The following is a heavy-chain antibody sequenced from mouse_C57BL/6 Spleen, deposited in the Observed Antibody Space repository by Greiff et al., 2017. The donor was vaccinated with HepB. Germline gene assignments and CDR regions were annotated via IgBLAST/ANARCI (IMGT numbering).Heavy chain of an antibody. Sequence: QVQLQQSGPGLVQPSQSLSITCTVSGFSLTSYGVHWVRQSPGKGLEWLGVIWSGGSTDYNAAFISRLSISKDNSKSQVFFKMNSLQADDTAIYYCARKNGYDASYYYAMDYWGQGTSVTVSS. D-gene: IGHD2-2*01. V-gene: IGHV2-2*01. J-gene: IGHJ4*01. CDR2: IWSGGST. CDR3: ARKNGYDASYYYAMDY. CDR1: GFSLTSYG.